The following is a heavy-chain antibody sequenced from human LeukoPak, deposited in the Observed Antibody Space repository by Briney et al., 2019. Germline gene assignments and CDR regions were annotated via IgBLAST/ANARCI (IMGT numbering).Heavy chain of an antibody. CDR3: ARDIGWGFDP. CDR2: ISYDGSNK. D-gene: IGHD2-2*03. CDR1: GFTFSSYA. J-gene: IGHJ5*02. Sequence: HPGRSLRLSCAASGFTFSSYAMHWVRQAPGKGLEWVAVISYDGSNKYYADSVKGRFTISRDNAKNTLYLQMNSLRAEDTAMYYCARDIGWGFDPWGQGTLVTVSS. V-gene: IGHV3-30-3*01.